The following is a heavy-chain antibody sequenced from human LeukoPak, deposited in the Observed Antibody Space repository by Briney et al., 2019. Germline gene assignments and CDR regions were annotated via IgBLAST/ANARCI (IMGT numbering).Heavy chain of an antibody. CDR3: AKGYYDYVWGSYYFDY. V-gene: IGHV3-23*01. CDR1: GFTFSSYA. Sequence: GGSLRLSCAASGFTFSSYAMSWVRQAPGKGLESVSAISGSGGSTYYADSVKGRFTISRDNSRDTLYLQMNSLRAEDTAVYYCAKGYYDYVWGSYYFDYWGQGTLVTVSS. D-gene: IGHD3-16*01. CDR2: ISGSGGST. J-gene: IGHJ4*02.